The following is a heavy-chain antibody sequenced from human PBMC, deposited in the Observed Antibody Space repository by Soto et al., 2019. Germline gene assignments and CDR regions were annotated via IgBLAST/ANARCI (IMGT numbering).Heavy chain of an antibody. CDR3: ESMNMVRGLPFAFQH. V-gene: IGHV1-3*01. D-gene: IGHD3-10*01. J-gene: IGHJ1*01. CDR2: INAGNGNT. Sequence: ASVKVSCKASGYTFTSYAMHWVRQAPGQRLEWMGWINAGNGNTKYSQRFQGRVTITRDTSASTAYMELSSLRSEDTAVYYCESMNMVRGLPFAFQHWGQGTLVTVSS. CDR1: GYTFTSYA.